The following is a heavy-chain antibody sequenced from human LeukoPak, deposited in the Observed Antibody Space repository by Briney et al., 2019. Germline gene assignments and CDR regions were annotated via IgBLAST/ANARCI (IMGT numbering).Heavy chain of an antibody. D-gene: IGHD3-16*02. CDR1: GFTFSSYE. J-gene: IGHJ4*02. Sequence: PGGSLRLSCAASGFTFSSYEMNWVRQAPGKGLEWVSYISSSGSTIYYADSVKGRFTISRDNAKNSLYLQMNSLRAEDTAVYYCARAVPSRELSSPDYWGQGTLVTVSS. V-gene: IGHV3-48*03. CDR3: ARAVPSRELSSPDY. CDR2: ISSSGSTI.